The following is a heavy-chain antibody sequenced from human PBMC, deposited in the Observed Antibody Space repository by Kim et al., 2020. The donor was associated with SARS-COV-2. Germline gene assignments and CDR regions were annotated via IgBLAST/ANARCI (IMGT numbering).Heavy chain of an antibody. D-gene: IGHD6-13*01. Sequence: RYSPSFQGQVTISADKSISTAYLQWSSLKASDTAMYYCARPGGIAAAVDYWGQGTLVTVSS. CDR3: ARPGGIAAAVDY. J-gene: IGHJ4*02. V-gene: IGHV5-51*01.